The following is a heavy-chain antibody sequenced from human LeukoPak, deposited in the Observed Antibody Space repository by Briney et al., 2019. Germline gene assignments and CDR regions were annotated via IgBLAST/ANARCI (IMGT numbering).Heavy chain of an antibody. D-gene: IGHD7-27*01. CDR1: AFTFSDYS. J-gene: IGHJ3*01. Sequence: PGGSLRLSWAASAFTFSDYSMNWVRQAPGKGLEWISYIDTSSSTMYYADSVMGRFTISRDNAKESLYLQMNSLRDEDTAVHYCAREDDSWGPNNLDLWGQGTMVTVSS. V-gene: IGHV3-48*02. CDR2: IDTSSSTM. CDR3: AREDDSWGPNNLDL.